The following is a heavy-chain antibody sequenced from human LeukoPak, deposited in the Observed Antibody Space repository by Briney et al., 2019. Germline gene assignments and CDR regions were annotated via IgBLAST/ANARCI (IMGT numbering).Heavy chain of an antibody. J-gene: IGHJ4*02. Sequence: GGSLRLSCAASGFTFSIHSMNWVRQAPGKGLEWVSYISTSSSTIHYADSVKGRFTISRDNAKNSLYLQINSLRDEDTAVYYCARDVDRTFFDYWGQGTLVSVSS. CDR3: ARDVDRTFFDY. D-gene: IGHD3-9*01. CDR1: GFTFSIHS. V-gene: IGHV3-48*02. CDR2: ISTSSSTI.